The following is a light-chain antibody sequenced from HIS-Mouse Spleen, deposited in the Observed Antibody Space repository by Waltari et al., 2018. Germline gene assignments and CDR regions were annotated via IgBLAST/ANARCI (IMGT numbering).Light chain of an antibody. CDR3: CSYAGSYTWV. V-gene: IGLV2-11*01. CDR1: SSDVGGYNY. Sequence: QSALTQPRSVSGSPGQSVTIPCPGPSSDVGGYNYVSWYQQHPGKAPKRMIYDVSKRPSGVPDRFSGSKSGNTASLTISGLQAEDEADYYCCSYAGSYTWVFGGGTKLTVL. J-gene: IGLJ3*02. CDR2: DVS.